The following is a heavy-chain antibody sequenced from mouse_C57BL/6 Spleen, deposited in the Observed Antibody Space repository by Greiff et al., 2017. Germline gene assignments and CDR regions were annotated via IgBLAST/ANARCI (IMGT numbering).Heavy chain of an antibody. CDR2: ISYDGSN. D-gene: IGHD3-2*01. CDR3: ARDRHGNYFNT. CDR1: GYSITSGYY. J-gene: IGHJ2*01. V-gene: IGHV3-6*01. Sequence: EVKLVESGPGLVKPSQSLSLTCSVTGYSITSGYYWNWIRQFPGNKLEWMGYISYDGSNNYNPSLKNRISITRDTSKNQFFLKLNSVTTEDTATYCCARDRHGNYFNTWGQGTTLTVSS.